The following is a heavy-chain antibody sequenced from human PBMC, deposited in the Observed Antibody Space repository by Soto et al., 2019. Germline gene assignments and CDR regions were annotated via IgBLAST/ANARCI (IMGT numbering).Heavy chain of an antibody. V-gene: IGHV3-30*18. J-gene: IGHJ4*02. CDR2: ISYDGSNK. CDR3: AKETLYYYDSSGFDY. D-gene: IGHD3-22*01. Sequence: GGSLRLSCAASGFTFSSYGMHWVRQAPGKGLEWVAVISYDGSNKYYADSVKGRFAISRDNSKNTLYLQMNSLRAEDTAVYYCAKETLYYYDSSGFDYWGQGTLVTVSS. CDR1: GFTFSSYG.